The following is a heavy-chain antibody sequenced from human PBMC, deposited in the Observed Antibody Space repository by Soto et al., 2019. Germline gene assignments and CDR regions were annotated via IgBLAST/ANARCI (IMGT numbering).Heavy chain of an antibody. V-gene: IGHV3-21*01. CDR2: ISSSSSYI. J-gene: IGHJ4*02. CDR1: GFTFSSYS. CDR3: ARGAHGGYFDWLFSWDY. Sequence: GGSLRLSCAASGFTFSSYSMNWVRQAPGKGLEWVSSISSSSSYIYYADSVKGRFTISRDNAKNSLYLQMNSLRAEDTAVYYCARGAHGGYFDWLFSWDYWGQGTLVTVSS. D-gene: IGHD3-9*01.